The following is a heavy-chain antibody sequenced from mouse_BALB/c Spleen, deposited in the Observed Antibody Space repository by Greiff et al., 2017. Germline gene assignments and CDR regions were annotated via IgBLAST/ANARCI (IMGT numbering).Heavy chain of an antibody. CDR1: GFNIKDYY. CDR2: IDPENGDT. J-gene: IGHJ4*01. Sequence: VQLQQSGAELVRSGASVKLSCTASGFNIKDYYMHWVKQRPEQGLEWIGWIDPENGDTEYAPKFQGKATMTADTSSNTAYLQLSSLTSEDTAVYYCYVVCDGYYDYWGQGTSVTVSS. V-gene: IGHV14-4*02. CDR3: YVVCDGYYDY. D-gene: IGHD2-3*01.